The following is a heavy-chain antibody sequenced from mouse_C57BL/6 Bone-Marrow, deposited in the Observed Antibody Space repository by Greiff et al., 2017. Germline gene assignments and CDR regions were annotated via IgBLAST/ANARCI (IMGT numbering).Heavy chain of an antibody. D-gene: IGHD1-1*01. CDR1: GYTFTSYS. Sequence: QVQLQQSGAELARPGASVKMSCKASGYTFTSYSMHWVKQRPGQGLEWIGYINPSSGYTKYNQKFKDKATLTVDKSSCTAYMQLSSLTSEDSAVYYCTSVALDYWGQGSTLTVSS. CDR2: INPSSGYT. J-gene: IGHJ2*01. V-gene: IGHV1-4*01. CDR3: TSVALDY.